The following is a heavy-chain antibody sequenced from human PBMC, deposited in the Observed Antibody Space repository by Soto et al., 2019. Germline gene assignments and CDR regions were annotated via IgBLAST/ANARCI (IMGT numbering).Heavy chain of an antibody. Sequence: EVQLVESGGGLVQPGGSLRLSCAASGFTFSSCSLNWVRQSPGQGLEWVSYISSSSSTIYYADSVKGRFTISRDNAKNSLYLQMNSLRDEDTAVYYCARDVSGLNWVDPWGQGTLVTVSS. CDR3: ARDVSGLNWVDP. D-gene: IGHD5-12*01. J-gene: IGHJ5*02. V-gene: IGHV3-48*02. CDR1: GFTFSSCS. CDR2: ISSSSSTI.